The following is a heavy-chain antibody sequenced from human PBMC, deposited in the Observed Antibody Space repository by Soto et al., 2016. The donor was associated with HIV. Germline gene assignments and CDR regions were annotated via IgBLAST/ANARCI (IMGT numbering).Heavy chain of an antibody. CDR1: GFSFSYAS. Sequence: EVQLVESGGGLIKPGGSLRLSCAASGFSFSYASMNWVRQAPGKGPEWVGRVRGKTEGGTTDYAAPVKGRFTISRDDSKNTLYLQVDSLRTEDKAVYYCTTLGRRDYWGQGTLVTVSS. V-gene: IGHV3-15*01. CDR3: TTLGRRDY. J-gene: IGHJ4*02. CDR2: VRGKTEGGTT. D-gene: IGHD3-10*01.